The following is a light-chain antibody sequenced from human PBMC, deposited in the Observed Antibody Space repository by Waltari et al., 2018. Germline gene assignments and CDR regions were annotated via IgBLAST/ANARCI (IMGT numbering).Light chain of an antibody. CDR2: DVS. Sequence: DIVLTQSPATLSLSPGERATLSCRASQSVANYLACYQHKPGQAPRLLIYDVSNRATDIPARFSGSGFATDFTLTISDLKPEDIAVYYCQQRNKWPVTFGGGTKVEIK. V-gene: IGKV3-11*01. CDR3: QQRNKWPVT. J-gene: IGKJ4*01. CDR1: QSVANY.